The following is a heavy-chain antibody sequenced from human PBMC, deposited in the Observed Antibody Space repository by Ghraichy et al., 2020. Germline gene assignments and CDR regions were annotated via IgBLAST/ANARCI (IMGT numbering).Heavy chain of an antibody. Sequence: GGSLRLSCAASGFTFSGYWMTWVRQAPGKGLEWVASIKQDGSEEIYVDSVKGRFTISRDNAKTSLDLQMNSLRAEDTAVYYCAKNVVAGGKIYYYYYGMDVWGQGTTVTVSS. V-gene: IGHV3-7*01. J-gene: IGHJ6*02. CDR1: GFTFSGYW. D-gene: IGHD2-2*01. CDR3: AKNVVAGGKIYYYYYGMDV. CDR2: IKQDGSEE.